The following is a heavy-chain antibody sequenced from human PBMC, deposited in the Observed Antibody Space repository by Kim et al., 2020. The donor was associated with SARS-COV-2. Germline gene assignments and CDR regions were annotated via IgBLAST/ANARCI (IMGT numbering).Heavy chain of an antibody. CDR1: GVTVSSNF. D-gene: IGHD3-16*02. Sequence: GGSLRLSCAASGVTVSSNFMTWVRQAPGKGLEWVSVIYNSGSTYYADSARGRFTISRDSPKNTVYLQMNILRAEDTAEDSCARVQYRRLSGSSSAFDVWG. CDR2: IYNSGST. CDR3: ARVQYRRLSGSSSAFDV. V-gene: IGHV3-53*01. J-gene: IGHJ3*01.